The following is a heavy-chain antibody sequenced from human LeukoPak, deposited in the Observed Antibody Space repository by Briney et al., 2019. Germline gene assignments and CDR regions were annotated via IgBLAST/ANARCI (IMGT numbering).Heavy chain of an antibody. CDR2: IYHSGST. J-gene: IGHJ4*02. D-gene: IGHD5-18*01. CDR1: GYSISSGYY. Sequence: SETLSLTCTVSGYSISSGYYWGWIRQPPGKGLEWIGSIYHSGSTYYSPSLKSRVTISVDTSKNQFSLKLSSVTAADTAVYYCARESYVDTAMVPSLDYWGQGTLVTVSS. CDR3: ARESYVDTAMVPSLDY. V-gene: IGHV4-38-2*02.